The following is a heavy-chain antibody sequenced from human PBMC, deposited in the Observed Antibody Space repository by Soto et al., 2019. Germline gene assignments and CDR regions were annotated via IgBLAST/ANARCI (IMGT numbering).Heavy chain of an antibody. J-gene: IGHJ6*02. Sequence: QVQLVQSGAEVKKPGASVKVSCKASGYTFTSYYMHWVRQAPGQGLEWMGIINPSGGSTSYAQKFQGRVTMTRDTSTSTVYMELSSLRSEDTAVYYCARAYNSPESGGGRYYYGMDVWGQGTTVTVSS. D-gene: IGHD1-20*01. V-gene: IGHV1-46*01. CDR2: INPSGGST. CDR3: ARAYNSPESGGGRYYYGMDV. CDR1: GYTFTSYY.